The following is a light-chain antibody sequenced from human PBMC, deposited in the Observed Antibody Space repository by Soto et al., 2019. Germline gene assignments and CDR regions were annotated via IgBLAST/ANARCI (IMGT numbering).Light chain of an antibody. CDR2: GAS. Sequence: DIQMTQSPSTLSAPVGDRVTITCRASQSISTWLAWYHQKPGKAPKLLISGASSLESGVPSRFSGSGSGTEFSLAISSLQPDDFATYYCQQYNYYPYTFGEGTKLEIK. CDR3: QQYNYYPYT. V-gene: IGKV1-5*01. CDR1: QSISTW. J-gene: IGKJ2*01.